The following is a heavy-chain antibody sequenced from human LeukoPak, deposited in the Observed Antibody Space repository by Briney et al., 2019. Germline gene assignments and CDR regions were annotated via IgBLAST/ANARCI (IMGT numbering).Heavy chain of an antibody. CDR1: GGSISSSNW. V-gene: IGHV4-4*02. D-gene: IGHD3-10*01. CDR2: IYHSGST. Sequence: SETLSLTCAVSGGSISSSNWWSWVRQPPGKGLEWIGEIYHSGSTNYNPSLKSRVTISVVKSKNQFSLKLSSVTAADTAVYYCARDLIITMVRSQYYYYYYYMDVWGKGTTVTVSS. CDR3: ARDLIITMVRSQYYYYYYYMDV. J-gene: IGHJ6*03.